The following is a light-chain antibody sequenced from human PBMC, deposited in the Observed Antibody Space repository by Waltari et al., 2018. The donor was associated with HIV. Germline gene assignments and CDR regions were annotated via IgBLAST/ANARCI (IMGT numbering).Light chain of an antibody. CDR2: DAS. Sequence: ENVLTQSPATLSLSPGERATLSCRTSQSVSDYLACYQQKPGQAPRLLIYDASKRATGIPARFSGSGSGTDFTLTISSLEPEDCAVYYCQQRTNGPPRLAFGGGTKVEI. V-gene: IGKV3-11*01. CDR1: QSVSDY. J-gene: IGKJ4*01. CDR3: QQRTNGPPRLA.